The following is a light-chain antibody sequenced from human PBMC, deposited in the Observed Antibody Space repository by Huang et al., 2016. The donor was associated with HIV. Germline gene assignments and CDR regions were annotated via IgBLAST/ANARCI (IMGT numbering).Light chain of an antibody. J-gene: IGKJ2*01. V-gene: IGKV3-15*01. CDR3: QQYNNWPPMYT. CDR2: GAS. CDR1: QSVSRN. Sequence: EIVLTQSPATRSMSPGQRATLSCRASQSVSRNLAWFQQKPGQAPRLLIDGASTRATGIPARCSGSGSGTEVTLTISSLQSEDFAVYYCQQYNNWPPMYTCGQGTKLEV.